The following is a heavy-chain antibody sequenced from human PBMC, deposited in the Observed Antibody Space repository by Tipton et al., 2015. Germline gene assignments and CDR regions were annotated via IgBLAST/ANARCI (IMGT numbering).Heavy chain of an antibody. CDR1: GYSFSNYW. J-gene: IGHJ3*02. Sequence: QLVQSGAEVKKPGESLKISCKGSGYSFSNYWIGWVRQMPGKGLEWMGIIYPGYSHTRYNPSFQGQVTISADKSISTAYLHWSSLKASDTAMYYCARHVSFYYDTHGSDALDIWAQGTMVTVSS. CDR2: IYPGYSHT. V-gene: IGHV5-51*01. CDR3: ARHVSFYYDTHGSDALDI. D-gene: IGHD3-22*01.